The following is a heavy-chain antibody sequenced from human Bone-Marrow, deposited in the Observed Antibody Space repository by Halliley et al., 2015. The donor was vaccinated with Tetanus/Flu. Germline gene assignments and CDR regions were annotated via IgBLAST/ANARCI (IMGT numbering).Heavy chain of an antibody. CDR3: AGTVNYDFWSAYGKWFDP. D-gene: IGHD3-3*01. CDR2: SAYNAYT. V-gene: IGHV1-18*01. J-gene: IGHJ5*02. Sequence: SAYNAYTNYAQGLQGRVTMTTDTSTSTAYMELRSLRSDDTAVYYCAGTVNYDFWSAYGKWFDPWGQGTLVTVSS.